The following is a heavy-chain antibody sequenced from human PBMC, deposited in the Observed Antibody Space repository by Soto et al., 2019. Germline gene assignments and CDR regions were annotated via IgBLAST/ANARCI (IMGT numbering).Heavy chain of an antibody. Sequence: ASVKVSCKASGYTFTSYGISWVRQAPGQGLEWMGWISAYNGNTNYAQKLQGRITMNTDTSTSTVYMELRRLRSDDTAVYYCARDYKRKLGLGIGAFDIWGQGTMVTVSS. V-gene: IGHV1-18*01. CDR2: ISAYNGNT. CDR3: ARDYKRKLGLGIGAFDI. CDR1: GYTFTSYG. D-gene: IGHD7-27*01. J-gene: IGHJ3*02.